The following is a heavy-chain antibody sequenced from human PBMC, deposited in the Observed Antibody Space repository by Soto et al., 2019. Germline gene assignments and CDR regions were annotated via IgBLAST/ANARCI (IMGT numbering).Heavy chain of an antibody. CDR2: IDWDDDK. CDR3: ARNLYSSSSFPFDY. Sequence: VSGPTLVNPTQTLTLTCTFSGFSLSTSGMCVSWIRQPPGKALEWLARIDWDDDKYYSTSLKTRLTISKDTSKNQVVLTMTNMDPVDTATYYCARNLYSSSSFPFDYWGQGTLVTVSS. CDR1: GFSLSTSGMC. D-gene: IGHD6-6*01. J-gene: IGHJ4*02. V-gene: IGHV2-70*11.